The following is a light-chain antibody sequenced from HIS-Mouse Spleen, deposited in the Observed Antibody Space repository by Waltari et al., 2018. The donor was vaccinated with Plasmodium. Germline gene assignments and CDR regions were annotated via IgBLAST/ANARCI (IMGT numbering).Light chain of an antibody. CDR3: SSYAGSNNLV. CDR1: SRDVGGYNY. Sequence: QSALTQPPSASGSPGQSVPISCTGTSRDVGGYNYVPWYQQHPGNAPKPMIYEVSKRPSGVPDRFSGSKSGNTASLTVSGLQAEDEADYYCSSYAGSNNLVFGGGTKLTVL. V-gene: IGLV2-8*01. J-gene: IGLJ2*01. CDR2: EVS.